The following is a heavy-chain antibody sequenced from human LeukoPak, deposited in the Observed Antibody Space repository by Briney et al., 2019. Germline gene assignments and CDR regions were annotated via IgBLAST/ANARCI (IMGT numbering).Heavy chain of an antibody. J-gene: IGHJ4*02. CDR1: GFTFSNYA. V-gene: IGHV3-23*01. CDR2: ISGNSANT. Sequence: GGSLRPSCAASGFTFSNYAMTWVRQAPGKGLEWVSSISGNSANTYYADSVKGRFTVSRANPKNILYLQMNSLRVEDTAVYFCAKGVRLWFAFYFDYWGQGTLATVSS. CDR3: AKGVRLWFAFYFDY. D-gene: IGHD3-10*01.